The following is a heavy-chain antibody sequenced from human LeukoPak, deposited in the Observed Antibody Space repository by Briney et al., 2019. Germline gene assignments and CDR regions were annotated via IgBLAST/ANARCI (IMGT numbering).Heavy chain of an antibody. D-gene: IGHD4-17*01. Sequence: SETLSLTCTVSGGSISSYYWSWIRQPPGKGLEWIGYIYYSGSTNYNPSLKSRVTISVDTSKNQFSLKLSSVTAADTAAYYCARDDTVTGNDAFDIWGQGTMVTVSS. CDR1: GGSISSYY. CDR2: IYYSGST. V-gene: IGHV4-59*01. CDR3: ARDDTVTGNDAFDI. J-gene: IGHJ3*02.